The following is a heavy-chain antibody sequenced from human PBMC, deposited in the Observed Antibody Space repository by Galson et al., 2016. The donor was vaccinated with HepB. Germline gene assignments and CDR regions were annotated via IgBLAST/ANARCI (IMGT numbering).Heavy chain of an antibody. CDR2: ISDTAI. CDR1: GFDFSYHV. D-gene: IGHD3-9*01. Sequence: SLRLSCAASGFDFSYHVMNWVRQAPGKGLEWVSYISDTAIYYSDSVRGRFTISRDNAKRSLYLQMNSLRDEDTAVYFCARGGLRYWLDLWGQGTLVTVSS. V-gene: IGHV3-48*02. J-gene: IGHJ4*02. CDR3: ARGGLRYWLDL.